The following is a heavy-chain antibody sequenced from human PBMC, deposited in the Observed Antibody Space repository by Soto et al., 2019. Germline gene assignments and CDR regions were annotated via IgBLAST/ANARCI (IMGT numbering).Heavy chain of an antibody. CDR2: IIPMFGTA. D-gene: IGHD3-3*01. CDR3: ATGPFRFLEGTQSYNWFDP. Sequence: QVQLVQSGTEVKRPGSSVNVSCKASGGTFSSYAVSWVRQAPGQGLEWMGGIIPMFGTANYAPNFQDRVTITAEAYTSIAYMDLSRLRSEETAVYYCATGPFRFLEGTQSYNWFDPWGQGTLVIVTS. J-gene: IGHJ5*02. CDR1: GGTFSSYA. V-gene: IGHV1-69*12.